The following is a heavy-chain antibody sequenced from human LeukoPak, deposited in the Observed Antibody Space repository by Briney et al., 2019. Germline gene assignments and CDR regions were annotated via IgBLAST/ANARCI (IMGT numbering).Heavy chain of an antibody. Sequence: GGSLRLSCAASGFTFSSYAMSWVRQAPGKGLEWVSAISGSGGSTYYADSVKGRFTISRDNSKNTLYLQMNSLRAEDTAVYYCAIISGSYPDDWLDPWGQGTLVTVSS. CDR1: GFTFSSYA. J-gene: IGHJ5*02. CDR3: AIISGSYPDDWLDP. D-gene: IGHD1-26*01. V-gene: IGHV3-23*01. CDR2: ISGSGGST.